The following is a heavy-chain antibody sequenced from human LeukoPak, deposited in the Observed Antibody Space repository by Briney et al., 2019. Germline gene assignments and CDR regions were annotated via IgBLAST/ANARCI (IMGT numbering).Heavy chain of an antibody. D-gene: IGHD4-17*01. CDR3: ARDPPGVKGDYNYQFDY. Sequence: ASVKASCKASGGTFSSYAISWVRQAPGQGLEWMGGIIPIFGTANYAQKFQGRVTITADESTSTAYMELSSLRSEDTAVYYCARDPPGVKGDYNYQFDYWGQGTLVTVSS. V-gene: IGHV1-69*13. CDR2: IIPIFGTA. J-gene: IGHJ4*02. CDR1: GGTFSSYA.